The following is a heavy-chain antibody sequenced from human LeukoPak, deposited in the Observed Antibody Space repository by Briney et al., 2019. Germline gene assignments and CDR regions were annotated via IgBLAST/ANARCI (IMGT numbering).Heavy chain of an antibody. D-gene: IGHD2-21*02. CDR2: IYYSGST. V-gene: IGHV4-39*01. Sequence: SETLSLTCTVSGGSSSSSSYYWGWIRQPPGKGLEWIGSIYYSGSTYYNPSLKSRFTISVDTSKNQFSLKMSSVTAADTAVYYCARSIVVVTAPFDYWGQGTLVTVSS. CDR1: GGSSSSSSYY. J-gene: IGHJ4*02. CDR3: ARSIVVVTAPFDY.